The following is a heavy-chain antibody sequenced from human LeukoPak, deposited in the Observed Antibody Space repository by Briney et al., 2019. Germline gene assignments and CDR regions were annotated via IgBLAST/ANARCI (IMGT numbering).Heavy chain of an antibody. CDR2: IYYSGST. J-gene: IGHJ4*02. V-gene: IGHV4-34*01. D-gene: IGHD3-16*02. Sequence: PSETLSLTCAVYGGSYSGYYWSWIRQPPGKGLEWIGSIYYSGSTYYNPSLKSRVTISVDTSKNQFSLKLSSVTAADTAVYYCARVDGNGYYDYVWGSYRPKYFDYWGQGTLVTVSS. CDR1: GGSYSGYY. CDR3: ARVDGNGYYDYVWGSYRPKYFDY.